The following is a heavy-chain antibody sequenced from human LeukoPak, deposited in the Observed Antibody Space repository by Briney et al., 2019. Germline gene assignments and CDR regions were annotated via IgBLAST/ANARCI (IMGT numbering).Heavy chain of an antibody. CDR2: ISGSGGST. D-gene: IGHD5-24*01. CDR3: AKRDDYNSGSFDC. Sequence: GGSLRLSCAASGFTFSNYAMSWVRQAPGKGLEWVSGISGSGGSTYYADSVKGRFTISRDNSKNTLYLQMNSLTDEVTAVYYCAKRDDYNSGSFDCWGQGTLVTVSS. J-gene: IGHJ4*02. V-gene: IGHV3-23*01. CDR1: GFTFSNYA.